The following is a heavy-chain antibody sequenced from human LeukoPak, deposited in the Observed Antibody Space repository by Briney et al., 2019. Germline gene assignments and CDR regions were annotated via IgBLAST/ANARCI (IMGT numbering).Heavy chain of an antibody. Sequence: SETLSLTCTVSGGSISSYSWSWIRQPPGKGLEWIGYISSSGSTNYNPSLKSRVTISVDTSKNQFSLKLSSVTAADTAVFYCARYNIVATGSFDYWGQGTLVTVSS. CDR3: ARYNIVATGSFDY. V-gene: IGHV4-59*01. J-gene: IGHJ4*02. D-gene: IGHD5-12*01. CDR1: GGSISSYS. CDR2: ISSSGST.